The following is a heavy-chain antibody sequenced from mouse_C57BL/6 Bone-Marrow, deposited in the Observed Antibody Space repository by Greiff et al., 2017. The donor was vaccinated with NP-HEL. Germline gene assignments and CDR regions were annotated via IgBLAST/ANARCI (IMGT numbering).Heavy chain of an antibody. CDR2: ISNGGGST. CDR3: ARHLHYYGSSPAWFAY. V-gene: IGHV5-12*01. J-gene: IGHJ3*01. Sequence: EVHLVESGGGLVQPGGSLKLSCAASGFTFSDYYMYWVRQTPEKRLEWVAYISNGGGSTYYPDTVKGRFTISRDNAKNTLYLQMSRLKSEDTAVYYCARHLHYYGSSPAWFAYWGQGTLVTVSA. CDR1: GFTFSDYY. D-gene: IGHD1-1*01.